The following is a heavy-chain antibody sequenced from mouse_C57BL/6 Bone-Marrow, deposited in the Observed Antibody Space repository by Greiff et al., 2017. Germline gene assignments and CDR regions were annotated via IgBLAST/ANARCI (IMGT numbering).Heavy chain of an antibody. V-gene: IGHV1-31*01. J-gene: IGHJ2*01. CDR3: ARGGTTVVVDY. D-gene: IGHD1-1*01. Sequence: EVQLVESGPELVKPGASVKISCKASGYSFTGYYMHWVKQSHGNILDWIGYIYPYNGVSRYKQKFKGKATLTVDKSSSTAYMELRSLTSEDSAVYYCARGGTTVVVDYWGQGTTLTVSS. CDR2: IYPYNGVS. CDR1: GYSFTGYY.